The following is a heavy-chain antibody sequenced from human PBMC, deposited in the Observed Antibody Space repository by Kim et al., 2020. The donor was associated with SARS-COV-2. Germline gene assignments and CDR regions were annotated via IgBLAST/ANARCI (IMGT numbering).Heavy chain of an antibody. CDR3: AREGEEGTRQRGGPYWYCEL. D-gene: IGHD1-1*01. Sequence: SETLSLTCTVSGGSIRRGGSYWSCIRPPPGKGLEWIWYIYYSWSPSSNPSLKSRVTISVYTSKNQFSLKLSSVTAADTAVYYCAREGEEGTRQRGGPYWYCELWGRGTLVTVSS. CDR1: GGSIRRGGSY. CDR2: IYYSWSP. J-gene: IGHJ2*01. V-gene: IGHV4-31*03.